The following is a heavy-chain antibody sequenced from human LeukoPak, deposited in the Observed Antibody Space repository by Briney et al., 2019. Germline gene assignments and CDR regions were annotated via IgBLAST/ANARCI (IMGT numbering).Heavy chain of an antibody. V-gene: IGHV7-4-1*02. D-gene: IGHD1-26*01. CDR1: GYTFTSYD. J-gene: IGHJ4*02. Sequence: ASVKVSCKASGYTFTSYDINWVRQATGQGLEWMGWINPNTGNPTYAQGFTGRFVFSLDTSVSTAYLQISSLKADDTAVYYCAREGGATSLYFDYWGQGTLVTVSS. CDR3: AREGGATSLYFDY. CDR2: INPNTGNP.